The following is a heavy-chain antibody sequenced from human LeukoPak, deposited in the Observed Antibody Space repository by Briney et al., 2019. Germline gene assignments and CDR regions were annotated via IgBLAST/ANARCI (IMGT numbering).Heavy chain of an antibody. D-gene: IGHD6-19*01. CDR3: ARDWLDDYYYYGMDV. V-gene: IGHV4-4*07. Sequence: AETLSLTCTVSGGSITSYYWSWIRQPAGKGLEWIGRIYTSGSTNYNPSLKSRVTMSVDTSKNQFSLKLSSVTAADTAVYYCARDWLDDYYYYGMDVWGQGTTVTVSS. CDR1: GGSITSYY. CDR2: IYTSGST. J-gene: IGHJ6*02.